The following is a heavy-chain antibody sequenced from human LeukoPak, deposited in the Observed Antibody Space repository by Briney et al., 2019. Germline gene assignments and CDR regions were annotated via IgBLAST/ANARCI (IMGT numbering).Heavy chain of an antibody. CDR2: INHSGST. V-gene: IGHV4-34*01. J-gene: IGHJ5*02. Sequence: PSETLSLTFAVYGGSFSGYFWNWIRQPPGKGLEWIGEINHSGSTHHNPSLKSRVTITIDTSKNQISLKLSSVTAADTAVYYCARGPDSGSYFAWFGPWGQGTLVTVSS. CDR1: GGSFSGYF. CDR3: ARGPDSGSYFAWFGP. D-gene: IGHD3-10*01.